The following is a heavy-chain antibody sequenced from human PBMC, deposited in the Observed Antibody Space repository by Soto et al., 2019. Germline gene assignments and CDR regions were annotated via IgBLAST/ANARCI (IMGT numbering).Heavy chain of an antibody. CDR2: ISGSGGST. CDR3: AKISRLGYCSSTSCYFY. J-gene: IGHJ4*02. Sequence: GGSLRLSCAASGFTFSSYAMSWVRQAPGKGLEWVSAISGSGGSTYYADSVKGRFTISRDNSKNTLYLQMNSLRAEDTAVYYCAKISRLGYCSSTSCYFYWGQGTLVTVS. D-gene: IGHD2-2*01. CDR1: GFTFSSYA. V-gene: IGHV3-23*01.